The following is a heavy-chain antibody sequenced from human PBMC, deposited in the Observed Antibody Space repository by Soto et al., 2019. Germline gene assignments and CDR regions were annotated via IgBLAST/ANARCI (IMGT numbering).Heavy chain of an antibody. CDR2: ITTDKGKT. CDR1: GYTFTSFG. V-gene: IGHV1-18*01. Sequence: QVQLVQSGPEVKKPGASVKVSCKTSGYTFTSFGISWVRQAPGQGLEWLGWITTDKGKTNYAQKFQGRVTVTTDTSTSTAYMELRSLRSDDTAAYYCSTRSPAFDYWGQGTLVTVSS. J-gene: IGHJ4*02. CDR3: STRSPAFDY.